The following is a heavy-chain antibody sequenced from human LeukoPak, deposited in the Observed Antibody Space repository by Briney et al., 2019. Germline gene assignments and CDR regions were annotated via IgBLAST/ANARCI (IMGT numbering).Heavy chain of an antibody. Sequence: GGSLRLSCAVSGSTFSSHWMSWARQAPGKGLEWVANIKQDGSEKNYVDSVRGRFSISRDNAKNSLYLQMNSVRAEDTAVYYCARDLGWYRVDYWGQGTLVTVSS. J-gene: IGHJ4*02. D-gene: IGHD6-19*01. CDR3: ARDLGWYRVDY. CDR1: GSTFSSHW. V-gene: IGHV3-7*01. CDR2: IKQDGSEK.